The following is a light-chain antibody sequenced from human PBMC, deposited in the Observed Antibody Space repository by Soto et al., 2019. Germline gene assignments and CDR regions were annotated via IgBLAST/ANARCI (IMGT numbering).Light chain of an antibody. CDR1: QDIDTS. CDR2: DAS. Sequence: DIQMTQSPSSLSASVGDRVTITCQASQDIDTSVNWYQQRPGEAPKLLIYDASILETGVPSRFNGSGSRIKFTLTINSLQPEDFATYSCQQFYDVVLTFGGGTRVEFK. CDR3: QQFYDVVLT. V-gene: IGKV1-33*01. J-gene: IGKJ4*01.